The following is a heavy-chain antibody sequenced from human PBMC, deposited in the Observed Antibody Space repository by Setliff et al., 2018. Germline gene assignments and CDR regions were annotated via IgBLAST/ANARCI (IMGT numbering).Heavy chain of an antibody. J-gene: IGHJ3*01. CDR2: LRFDGKTQ. CDR1: GFMFNSYG. Sequence: GGSLRLSCTASGFMFNSYGMHWVRQAPGKGLEWVAYLRFDGKTQHYADFVKGRFIISRDNFNNTLYLQMKGLGAEDTAHYYCARGKGNGSGGYFGYDPIDVWGQGTLVTVSS. V-gene: IGHV3-30*02. D-gene: IGHD3-22*01. CDR3: ARGKGNGSGGYFGYDPIDV.